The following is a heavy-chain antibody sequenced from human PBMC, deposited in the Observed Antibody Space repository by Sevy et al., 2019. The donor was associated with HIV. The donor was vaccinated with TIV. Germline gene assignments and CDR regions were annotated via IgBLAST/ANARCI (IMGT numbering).Heavy chain of an antibody. D-gene: IGHD6-13*01. CDR3: ASLGLRHGAADSPGGNWFDP. Sequence: ASVKVSCKASGYTFTSYAMHWVRQAPGQRLEWMGWINAGNGNTKYSQKFQGRVTITRDTSASTAYMELSRLRSDDTAVYYCASLGLRHGAADSPGGNWFDPWGQGTLVTVSS. CDR2: INAGNGNT. CDR1: GYTFTSYA. V-gene: IGHV1-3*01. J-gene: IGHJ5*02.